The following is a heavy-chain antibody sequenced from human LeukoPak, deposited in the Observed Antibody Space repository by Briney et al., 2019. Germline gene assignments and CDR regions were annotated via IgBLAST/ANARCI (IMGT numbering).Heavy chain of an antibody. J-gene: IGHJ4*02. Sequence: GASVKVSCKASGGTFSSYAISWVRQAPGRGLEWMGGIIPIFGTANYAQKFQGRVTITADESTSTAYMELSSLRSEDTAVYYCAARVVGYCSSTSCYREGYFDYWGQGTLVTVSS. CDR2: IIPIFGTA. V-gene: IGHV1-69*13. D-gene: IGHD2-2*02. CDR3: AARVVGYCSSTSCYREGYFDY. CDR1: GGTFSSYA.